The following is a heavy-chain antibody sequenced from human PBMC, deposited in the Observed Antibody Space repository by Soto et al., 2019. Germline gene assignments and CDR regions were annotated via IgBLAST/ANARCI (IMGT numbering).Heavy chain of an antibody. Sequence: GASVKVSCKASGYTFTSYAMHWVRQAPGQRLEWMGWINAGNGNTKYSQKFQGRVTITRDTSASTAYMELSSLRSEDTAVYYCARESGQWELLDDYGMDVWGQGTTVTVSS. J-gene: IGHJ6*02. CDR1: GYTFTSYA. V-gene: IGHV1-3*01. CDR2: INAGNGNT. D-gene: IGHD1-26*01. CDR3: ARESGQWELLDDYGMDV.